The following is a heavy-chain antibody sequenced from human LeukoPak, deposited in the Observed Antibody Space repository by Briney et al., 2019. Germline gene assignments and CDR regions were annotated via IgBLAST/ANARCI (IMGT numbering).Heavy chain of an antibody. D-gene: IGHD6-19*01. CDR3: ATLTVASSFDY. V-gene: IGHV3-48*03. J-gene: IGHJ4*02. CDR2: ISSSGGTR. Sequence: GGSLRLSCAASGFAFSVYEVYWVRQAPGKGLEWVSYISSSGGTRYYADSVKGRFTISRDNAKNSLYLQMNSLGAEDTAVYYCATLTVASSFDYWGQGTLVTVSS. CDR1: GFAFSVYE.